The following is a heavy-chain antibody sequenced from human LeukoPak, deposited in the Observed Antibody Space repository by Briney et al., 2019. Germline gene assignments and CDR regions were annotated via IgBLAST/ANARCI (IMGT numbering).Heavy chain of an antibody. CDR2: MYYSGST. D-gene: IGHD3-22*01. CDR3: ARPRHYYDSSGYSDDAFDI. J-gene: IGHJ3*02. V-gene: IGHV4-59*08. CDR1: GDSISSYY. Sequence: SETLSLTCTVSGDSISSYYWSWIRQPPGKGLEWIGYMYYSGSTNYNPSLKSRVTISVDTSKNQFSLKLSSVTAADTAVYYCARPRHYYDSSGYSDDAFDIWGQGTMVTVSS.